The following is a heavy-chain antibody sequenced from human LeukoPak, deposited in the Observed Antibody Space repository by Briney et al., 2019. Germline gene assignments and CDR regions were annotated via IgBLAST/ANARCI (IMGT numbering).Heavy chain of an antibody. J-gene: IGHJ4*02. D-gene: IGHD2-8*01. CDR3: AKDDAVYYFDY. CDR1: GFSFTYG. Sequence: PGGSLRLSCAASGFSFTYGMHWVRQAPGKGLEWVTYIRKDGSNIYYAESVKGRFTISRDNSKNTLYLQMNSLRAEDTAVYYCAKDDAVYYFDYWGQGTLVTVSS. V-gene: IGHV3-30*02. CDR2: IRKDGSNI.